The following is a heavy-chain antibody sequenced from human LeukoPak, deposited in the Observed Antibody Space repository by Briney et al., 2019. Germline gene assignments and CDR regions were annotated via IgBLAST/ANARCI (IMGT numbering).Heavy chain of an antibody. D-gene: IGHD3-22*01. V-gene: IGHV4-4*07. CDR1: GGSISSYY. J-gene: IGHJ3*02. CDR2: ISSSGST. Sequence: SETLSLTCTVSGGSISSYYWSWIRQPAGKGLEWIGRISSSGSTNYNPSLKSRVTISVDTSKDQFSLKLSSVTAADTAVYFCARGPYSYDSSGAFDIWGQGTMVTVSS. CDR3: ARGPYSYDSSGAFDI.